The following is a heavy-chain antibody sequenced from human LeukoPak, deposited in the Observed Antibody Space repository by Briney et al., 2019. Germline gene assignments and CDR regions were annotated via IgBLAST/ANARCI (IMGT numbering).Heavy chain of an antibody. V-gene: IGHV3-7*01. Sequence: PGGSLRLSCAASGFTFSSYWMNWVRQAPGKGLEWVANIKQDGSEKHYVGSVKGRFTISRDNAENSLFLQMNSLRAEDTAVYYCARGSGPADSSSWYRYYYYYGMDVWGQGTTVTVSS. D-gene: IGHD6-13*01. CDR3: ARGSGPADSSSWYRYYYYYGMDV. J-gene: IGHJ6*02. CDR1: GFTFSSYW. CDR2: IKQDGSEK.